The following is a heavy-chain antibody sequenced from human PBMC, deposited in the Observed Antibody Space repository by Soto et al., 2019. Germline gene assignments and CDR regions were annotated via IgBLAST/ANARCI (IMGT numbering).Heavy chain of an antibody. CDR1: GGTFSSYA. D-gene: IGHD2-15*01. CDR2: IIPIFGTA. V-gene: IGHV1-69*13. CDR3: ARRRFEDNSNWFDP. J-gene: IGHJ5*02. Sequence: SVKVSCKASGGTFSSYAISWVRQAPGQGLEWMGGIIPIFGTANYAQKFQGRVTITADESTSTAYMELSSLRSEDTAVYYCARRRFEDNSNWFDPWGQGTLVTVPS.